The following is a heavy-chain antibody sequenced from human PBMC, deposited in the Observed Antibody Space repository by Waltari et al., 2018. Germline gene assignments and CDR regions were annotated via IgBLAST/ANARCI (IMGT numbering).Heavy chain of an antibody. D-gene: IGHD3-10*01. CDR1: GFTFSSYG. Sequence: QVQLVESGGGVVQPGRSLRLSCAASGFTFSSYGMHWVRQAPGKGLEWVAVISYDGSNKYYADSVKGRFTISRDNSKNTLYLQMNSLRAEDTAVYYCAKDLWFGELLYLPDYWGQGTLVTVSS. CDR2: ISYDGSNK. J-gene: IGHJ4*02. V-gene: IGHV3-30*18. CDR3: AKDLWFGELLYLPDY.